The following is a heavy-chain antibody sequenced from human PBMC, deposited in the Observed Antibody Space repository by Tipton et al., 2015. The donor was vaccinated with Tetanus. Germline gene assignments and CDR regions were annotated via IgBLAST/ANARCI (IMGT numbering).Heavy chain of an antibody. J-gene: IGHJ5*02. CDR2: ISPFNENV. V-gene: IGHV1-18*01. Sequence: QMQLVQSGAEVKKPGASVKVSCKASGYTFTHYGVNWVRQAPGQGLERMGWISPFNENVNYAEKFQGRLTMTTDRSTATVYMDLRSLRSDDTAVYYCARGRGLGPHEYFEHWGQGTLVTVSS. CDR3: ARGRGLGPHEYFEH. D-gene: IGHD3/OR15-3a*01. CDR1: GYTFTHYG.